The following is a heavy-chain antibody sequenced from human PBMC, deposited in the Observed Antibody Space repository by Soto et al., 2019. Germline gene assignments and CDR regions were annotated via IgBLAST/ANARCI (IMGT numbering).Heavy chain of an antibody. Sequence: ASVKVSCKASGYSFKDHYMHWVRQAPGRGLEWVGIINPSGEHTNYAQQFRGRVAMTRDTSTSTAYMELRSLRSEDTAVYFCARISCKGGSCYFDFDHWGQGTLVTSPQ. CDR1: GYSFKDHY. CDR2: INPSGEHT. V-gene: IGHV1-46*02. J-gene: IGHJ4*02. CDR3: ARISCKGGSCYFDFDH. D-gene: IGHD2-15*01.